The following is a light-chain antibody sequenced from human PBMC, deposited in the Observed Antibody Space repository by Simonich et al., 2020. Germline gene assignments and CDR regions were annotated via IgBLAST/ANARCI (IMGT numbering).Light chain of an antibody. CDR2: DVS. V-gene: IGLV2-14*03. J-gene: IGLJ2*01. CDR1: SSYVGGYNY. CDR3: SSYTSSSSVV. Sequence: QSALTQPASVSGSPGQSITLSCTGTSSYVGGYNYVSWYQQHPGKAPKLIIYDVSNRPSGVANRFSGSKSGNTASLTISGLQAEDEADYYCSSYTSSSSVVFGGGTKLTVL.